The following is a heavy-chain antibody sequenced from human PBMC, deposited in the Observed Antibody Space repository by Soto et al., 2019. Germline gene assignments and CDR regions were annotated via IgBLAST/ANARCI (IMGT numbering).Heavy chain of an antibody. D-gene: IGHD2-2*01. CDR3: ARVNKDIVVVPAAIAYGRDV. J-gene: IGHJ6*02. CDR1: GGTFSSYA. CDR2: IIPIFGTA. Sequence: QVQLVQSGAEVKKPGSSVKVSCKASGGTFSSYAISWVRQAPGQGLEWMGGIIPIFGTANYAQKFQGRVKITADESTSTAYMELRSLRSEDTAVYYCARVNKDIVVVPAAIAYGRDVWGQGTTVTVSS. V-gene: IGHV1-69*01.